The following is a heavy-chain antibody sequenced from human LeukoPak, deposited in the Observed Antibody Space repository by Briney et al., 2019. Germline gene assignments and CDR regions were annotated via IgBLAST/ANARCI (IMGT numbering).Heavy chain of an antibody. J-gene: IGHJ6*04. Sequence: GGSLGLSCAASGFTFSSYEMNWVRQPPGKGLEWVSYISSSGSTIYYADSVKGRFTISRDNAKDSLYLQMNSLRAEDTAVYYCAELGITMIGGVWGKGTTVTISS. D-gene: IGHD3-10*02. CDR2: ISSSGSTI. V-gene: IGHV3-48*03. CDR3: AELGITMIGGV. CDR1: GFTFSSYE.